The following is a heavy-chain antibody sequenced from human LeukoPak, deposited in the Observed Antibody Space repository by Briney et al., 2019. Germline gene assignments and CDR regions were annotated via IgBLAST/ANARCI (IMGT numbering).Heavy chain of an antibody. CDR2: ITSTGRTI. Sequence: GGSLRLSCTATGFTFINYYMNWIRQAPGKGLEWVSSITSTGRTIYYADSVKGRFTMSRDNAKHTLYLQMNYLLAEVTAEYFSARGLHSSTWVYYYMDVWGKGTTVTVSS. V-gene: IGHV3-11*01. CDR3: ARGLHSSTWVYYYMDV. D-gene: IGHD2-2*01. J-gene: IGHJ6*03. CDR1: GFTFINYY.